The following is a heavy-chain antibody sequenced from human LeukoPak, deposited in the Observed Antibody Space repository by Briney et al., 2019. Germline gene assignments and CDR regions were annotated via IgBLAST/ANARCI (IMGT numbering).Heavy chain of an antibody. J-gene: IGHJ4*02. CDR1: GGTFSSYA. CDR3: ARDGVTYYDFWSGYSMFDY. D-gene: IGHD3-3*01. V-gene: IGHV1-69*05. Sequence: SVKVSCKASGGTFSSYAISWVRQAPGQGLEWMGRIIPIFGTANYAQKFQGRVTITTDESTSTAYMELSSLRSGDTAVYYCARDGVTYYDFWSGYSMFDYWGQGTLVTVSS. CDR2: IIPIFGTA.